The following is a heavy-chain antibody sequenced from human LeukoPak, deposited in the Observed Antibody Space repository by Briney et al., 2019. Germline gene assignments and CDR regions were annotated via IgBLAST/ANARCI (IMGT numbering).Heavy chain of an antibody. Sequence: SETLSLTCAVYGASFSDSYWSWIRQSPEKGLEWIGYVYHSGNTDYNPSLKSRLTMSIDTSKNQFSLKLNSVTAADTAVYFCARGHALVTASFDFWGQGTLVTVSS. CDR2: VYHSGNT. D-gene: IGHD2-21*02. CDR1: GASFSDSY. CDR3: ARGHALVTASFDF. V-gene: IGHV4-34*01. J-gene: IGHJ4*02.